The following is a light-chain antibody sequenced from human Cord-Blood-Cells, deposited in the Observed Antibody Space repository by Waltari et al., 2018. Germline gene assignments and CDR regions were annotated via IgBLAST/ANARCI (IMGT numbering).Light chain of an antibody. CDR1: QSVSSSY. CDR3: QQYGSSPRT. CDR2: GAS. V-gene: IGKV3-20*01. J-gene: IGKJ1*01. Sequence: IVLSQSPGTLSLSPGESATLSGRASQSVSSSYLAWYQRKPGQAPRLLIYGASSRATGIPDRFSGSGSGTDFTLTISRLEPEDIAVYYCQQYGSSPRTFGQGTKVEIK.